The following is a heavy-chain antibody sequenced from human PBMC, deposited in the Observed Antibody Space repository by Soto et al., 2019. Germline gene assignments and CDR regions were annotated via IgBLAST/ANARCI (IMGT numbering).Heavy chain of an antibody. V-gene: IGHV2-5*02. CDR2: IYWDDSK. CDR3: AHKGPEDWPLDY. J-gene: IGHJ4*02. Sequence: QITLKESGLTLVRPTQTLTLTCAFSGFSLSTSGVGVGWIRQPPGKALEWLAVIYWDDSKHYSPSLRSRLTITKDTSKNQVVLTMTNMDPMDTGTYYCAHKGPEDWPLDYWCQGTLVTVSS. CDR1: GFSLSTSGVG. D-gene: IGHD3-9*01.